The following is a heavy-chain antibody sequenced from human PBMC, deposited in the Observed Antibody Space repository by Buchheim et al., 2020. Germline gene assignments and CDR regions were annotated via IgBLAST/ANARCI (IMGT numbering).Heavy chain of an antibody. J-gene: IGHJ6*02. D-gene: IGHD3-3*01. CDR1: GGSISSSNW. CDR3: ARGPGYDFWSGYSFYGMDV. Sequence: QVQLQESGPGLVKPSGTLSLTCAVSGGSISSSNWWSGVRQPPGKGLEWIGEIYHSGSTNYNPSLKSRATISVDKSKNQFSLKLSSVTAADTAVYYCARGPGYDFWSGYSFYGMDVWGQGTT. CDR2: IYHSGST. V-gene: IGHV4-4*02.